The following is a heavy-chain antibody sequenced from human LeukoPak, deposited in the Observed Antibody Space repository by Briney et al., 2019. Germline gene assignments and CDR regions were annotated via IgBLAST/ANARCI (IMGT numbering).Heavy chain of an antibody. CDR3: ARSHTIFGVVIAWFDP. D-gene: IGHD3-3*01. CDR2: IYHSEST. V-gene: IGHV4-4*02. J-gene: IGHJ5*02. CDR1: GGSISSSNW. Sequence: SETLSLTCAVSGGSISSSNWWSWVRQPPGKGLEWIGEIYHSESTNYNPSLKSRVTISVDKSKNQFSLKLSSVTAADTAVYYCARSHTIFGVVIAWFDPWGQGTLVTVSS.